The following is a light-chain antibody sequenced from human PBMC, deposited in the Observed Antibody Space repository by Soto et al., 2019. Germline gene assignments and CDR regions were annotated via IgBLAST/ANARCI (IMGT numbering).Light chain of an antibody. Sequence: QSVLTQPPSASGTPGQEVTISCSGTTSNIGYAYIHWYQQLPGTAPKLLIYSNDRRPSGVPDRYSGSKSGTSASLAISGLRSEDEADYYCAAWDDSLSGPVCGGGTKDTVL. V-gene: IGLV1-47*01. CDR2: SND. CDR1: TSNIGYAY. J-gene: IGLJ3*02. CDR3: AAWDDSLSGPV.